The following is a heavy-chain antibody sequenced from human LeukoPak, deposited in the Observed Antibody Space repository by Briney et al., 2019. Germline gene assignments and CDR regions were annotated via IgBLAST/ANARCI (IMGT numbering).Heavy chain of an antibody. Sequence: SETLSLTCTVSGGSISSSSYYWGWIRQPPGRGLEWIGSIYYSGSTYYNPSLKSRVTISVDTSKNQFSLKLSSVTAADTAVYYCARHSPRYDILTGYPAGDYYYGMDVWGQGTTVTVSS. J-gene: IGHJ6*02. D-gene: IGHD3-9*01. CDR1: GGSISSSSYY. CDR2: IYYSGST. CDR3: ARHSPRYDILTGYPAGDYYYGMDV. V-gene: IGHV4-39*01.